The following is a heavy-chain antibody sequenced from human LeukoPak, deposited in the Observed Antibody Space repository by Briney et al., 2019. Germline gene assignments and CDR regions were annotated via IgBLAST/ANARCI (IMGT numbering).Heavy chain of an antibody. CDR3: ARDGLVRGAFDI. CDR2: ISRSSSYI. D-gene: IGHD6-13*01. CDR1: GFTFSSYS. Sequence: PGGSLRLSCAASGFTFSSYSMNWVRQAPGKGLEWVSSISRSSSYIYYADSVKGRFTISRDNAKNSLYLQMNSLRAEDTAVYYCARDGLVRGAFDIWGQGTMVTVSS. V-gene: IGHV3-21*01. J-gene: IGHJ3*02.